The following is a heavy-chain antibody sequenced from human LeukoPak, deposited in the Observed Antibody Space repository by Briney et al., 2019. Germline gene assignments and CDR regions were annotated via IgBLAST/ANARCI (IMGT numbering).Heavy chain of an antibody. CDR3: ARHEWALVGATTVFDY. Sequence: SETLSLTCTVSGGSISSYYWSWIRQPPGKGLEWIGYIYYSGSTNYNPSLKSRVTISVDTSKNQFSLKLSSVTAADTAVYYCARHEWALVGATTVFDYWGQGTLVTVSS. J-gene: IGHJ4*02. D-gene: IGHD1-26*01. V-gene: IGHV4-59*08. CDR1: GGSISSYY. CDR2: IYYSGST.